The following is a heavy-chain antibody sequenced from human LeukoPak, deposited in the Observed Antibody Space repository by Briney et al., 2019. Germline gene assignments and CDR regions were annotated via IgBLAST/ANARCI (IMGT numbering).Heavy chain of an antibody. CDR1: GGSINNYY. D-gene: IGHD2-21*01. CDR3: ARGNSPFDY. V-gene: IGHV4-59*01. CDR2: ISYSGST. Sequence: SETLSLICTVSGGSINNYYWSWIRQPAGKGLEWIAYISYSGSTNYNPSLKSRVTISVDTSQNQFSLKLNSVTAADTAVYYCARGNSPFDYWGQGTLVTVSS. J-gene: IGHJ4*02.